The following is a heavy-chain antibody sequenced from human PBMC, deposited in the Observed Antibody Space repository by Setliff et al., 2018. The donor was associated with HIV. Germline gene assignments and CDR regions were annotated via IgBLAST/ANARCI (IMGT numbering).Heavy chain of an antibody. V-gene: IGHV4-38-2*01. CDR1: GFYISSGYY. Sequence: PSETLSLTCAVSGFYISSGYYWGWIRQPPGRGLEWIGTIYYSGSTYYTPSLESRVTISVDTSNNEFSLKLKSVTAADTAVYYCTSSYINYAYWGQGTLVTVSS. CDR3: TSSYINYAY. CDR2: IYYSGST. D-gene: IGHD4-4*01. J-gene: IGHJ4*02.